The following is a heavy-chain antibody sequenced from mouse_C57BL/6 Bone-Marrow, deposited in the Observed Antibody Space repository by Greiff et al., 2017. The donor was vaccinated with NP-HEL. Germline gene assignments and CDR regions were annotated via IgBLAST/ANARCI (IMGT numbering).Heavy chain of an antibody. Sequence: LVAPSQSLSITCTVSGFSLTSYGVSWVRQPPGKGLEWLGVIWGDGSTNYHSALISRLSISKDNSKSQVFLKLNSLQTDDTATYYCAKLQGVYYGSSFRGYAMDYWGQGTSVTVSS. CDR3: AKLQGVYYGSSFRGYAMDY. CDR2: IWGDGST. CDR1: GFSLTSYG. J-gene: IGHJ4*01. D-gene: IGHD1-1*01. V-gene: IGHV2-3*01.